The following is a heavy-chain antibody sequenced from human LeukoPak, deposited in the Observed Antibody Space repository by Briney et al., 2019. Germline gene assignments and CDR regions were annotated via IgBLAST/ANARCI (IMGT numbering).Heavy chain of an antibody. Sequence: SQTLSLTCTVSGGSISSGGYYWSWIRQHPGKGLEWIGYIYYSGSTYYNPSLKSRLTMSVDTSKNQFSLKLSSVTAADTAVYYCAREIDLNLDYWGQGTPVTVSS. CDR2: IYYSGST. J-gene: IGHJ4*02. V-gene: IGHV4-31*03. CDR1: GGSISSGGYY. CDR3: AREIDLNLDY.